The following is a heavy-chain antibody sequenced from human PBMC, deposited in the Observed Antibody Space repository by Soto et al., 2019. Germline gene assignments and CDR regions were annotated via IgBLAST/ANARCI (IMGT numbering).Heavy chain of an antibody. Sequence: QTLSLTCAISGDSVFSNSAARNWIRQSPSRGLEWLGRTYYRSKWYNDYAVSVKSRITINPDTSKNQFSLQLNSVTPDDTAVYYCARGLESGGWYNWFDPWGRENLVTVSS. CDR3: ARGLESGGWYNWFDP. J-gene: IGHJ5*02. D-gene: IGHD6-19*01. V-gene: IGHV6-1*01. CDR2: TYYRSKWYN. CDR1: GDSVFSNSAA.